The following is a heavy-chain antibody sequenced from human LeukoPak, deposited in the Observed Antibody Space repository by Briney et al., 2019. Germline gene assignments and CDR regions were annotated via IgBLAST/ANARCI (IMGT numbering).Heavy chain of an antibody. Sequence: GRSLRLSCAASGFTFSSYGMQWVRQAPGKGLERVAVIWYDGSNKYYTDSVKGRFTISRDNSKNTLYLQMNSLRAEDTAVYYCARAIEEYYYDSSGYSLDYWVQGTLVTVSS. V-gene: IGHV3-33*01. CDR1: GFTFSSYG. CDR2: IWYDGSNK. D-gene: IGHD3-22*01. J-gene: IGHJ4*02. CDR3: ARAIEEYYYDSSGYSLDY.